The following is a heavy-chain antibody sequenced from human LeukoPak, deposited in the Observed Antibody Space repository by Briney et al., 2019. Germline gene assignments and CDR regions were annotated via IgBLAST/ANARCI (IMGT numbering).Heavy chain of an antibody. J-gene: IGHJ6*02. CDR3: ARDLVRYSSSWYLGSVTQYGLDV. D-gene: IGHD6-13*01. V-gene: IGHV3-21*01. CDR2: ISSSSSYI. CDR1: GFTFSSYS. Sequence: GGSLRLSCAASGFTFSSYSMNWVRQAPGKGLEWVSSISSSSSYIYYADSVKGRFTISRDNAKNSLYLQMNSLRAEDTAVYYCARDLVRYSSSWYLGSVTQYGLDVWGQGTTVTVSS.